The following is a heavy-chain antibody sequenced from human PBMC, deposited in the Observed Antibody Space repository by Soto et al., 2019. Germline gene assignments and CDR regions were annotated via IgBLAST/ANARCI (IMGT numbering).Heavy chain of an antibody. CDR3: AKDGGSSWYKGYYYYYGMDV. CDR1: GFTFSSYG. Sequence: QVQLVESGGGVVQAGRSLRLSCAASGFTFSSYGMHWVRQAPGKGLEWVAVISYDGSNKYYADSVKGRFTISRDNSKNTLYLQMNSLRAEDTAVYYCAKDGGSSWYKGYYYYYGMDVWGQGTTVTVSS. V-gene: IGHV3-30*18. D-gene: IGHD6-13*01. CDR2: ISYDGSNK. J-gene: IGHJ6*02.